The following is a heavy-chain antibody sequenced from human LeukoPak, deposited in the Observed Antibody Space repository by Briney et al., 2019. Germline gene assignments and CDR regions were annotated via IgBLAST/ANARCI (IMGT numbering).Heavy chain of an antibody. Sequence: GGSLRLSCEGSGFTFSSYSMNWVRQAPGKGLEWVSSISSSSTYIYYANSVKGRFTISRDNARNSLFLQMTTLRAVDTAVYYCTRETNTSDTSGYIRSDVRRDDYWGQGTLVTVSS. J-gene: IGHJ4*02. CDR1: GFTFSSYS. V-gene: IGHV3-21*01. CDR2: ISSSSTYI. D-gene: IGHD3-22*01. CDR3: TRETNTSDTSGYIRSDVRRDDY.